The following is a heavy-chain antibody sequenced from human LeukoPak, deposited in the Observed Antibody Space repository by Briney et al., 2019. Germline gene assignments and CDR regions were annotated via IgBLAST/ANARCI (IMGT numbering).Heavy chain of an antibody. J-gene: IGHJ5*02. D-gene: IGHD3-3*01. CDR1: GFTFGDYA. CDR2: IRSKAYGGTT. CDR3: TRDTTIFGAWFDP. V-gene: IGHV3-49*03. Sequence: PGGSLRLSCTASGFTFGDYAMSWFRQAPGKGLEWVGFIRSKAYGGTTEYAASVKGRFTISRDDSKSIAYLQMNSLKTEDTAVYYCTRDTTIFGAWFDPWGQGTLVTVSS.